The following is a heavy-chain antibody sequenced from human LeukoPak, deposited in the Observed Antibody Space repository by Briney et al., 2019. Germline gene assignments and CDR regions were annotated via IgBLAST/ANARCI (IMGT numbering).Heavy chain of an antibody. D-gene: IGHD3-16*01. CDR1: GYTFTSYY. Sequence: ASVKVSCKASGYTFTSYYMHWVRQAPGQGLEWMGIISPSGGSTSYAQRFQGRVTMTRDTSTTTVYMELSSLRSEDTAVYYCARGEQPELDYWGQGTLVTVSS. CDR3: ARGEQPELDY. J-gene: IGHJ4*02. CDR2: ISPSGGST. V-gene: IGHV1-46*01.